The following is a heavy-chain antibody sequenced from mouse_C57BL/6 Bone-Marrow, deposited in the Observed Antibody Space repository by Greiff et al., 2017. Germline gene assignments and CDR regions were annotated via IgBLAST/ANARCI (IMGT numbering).Heavy chain of an antibody. D-gene: IGHD1-1*01. Sequence: QVKLQQPGAELVMPGASVKLSCKASGYTFTSYWMHWVKQRHGQGLEWIGEIDPSDSYTNYNQKFKGKSTLTVDKSSSTAYMQLSSLTSEGSAVYDCARDYFGSSRYDFDYWGQGTTLTVSS. CDR1: GYTFTSYW. CDR3: ARDYFGSSRYDFDY. J-gene: IGHJ2*01. CDR2: IDPSDSYT. V-gene: IGHV1-69*01.